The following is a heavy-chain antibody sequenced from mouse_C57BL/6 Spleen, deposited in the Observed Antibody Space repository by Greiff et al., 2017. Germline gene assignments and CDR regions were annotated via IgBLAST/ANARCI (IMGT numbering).Heavy chain of an antibody. J-gene: IGHJ1*03. V-gene: IGHV3-6*01. CDR3: ARMDYSNYDWYFDV. CDR1: GYSITSGYY. Sequence: EVKLVESGPGLVKPSQSLSLTCSVTGYSITSGYYWNWIRQFPGNKLEWMGYISYDGSNNYNPSLKNRISITRDTSKNQFFLKLNSVTTEDTATYYCARMDYSNYDWYFDVWGTGTTVTVSS. CDR2: ISYDGSN. D-gene: IGHD2-5*01.